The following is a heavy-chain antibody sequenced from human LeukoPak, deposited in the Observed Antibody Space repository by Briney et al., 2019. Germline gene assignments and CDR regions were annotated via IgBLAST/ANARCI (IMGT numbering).Heavy chain of an antibody. Sequence: GGSLRVSCAASGFTFSSYSMNWVRQAPGKGLEWISYISNTGSTMYYADSVKGRFTISRDNAKNTLYLQMNSLRAEDTAVYYCARDALGSYDYWGQGTLVTVSS. J-gene: IGHJ4*02. CDR3: ARDALGSYDY. CDR2: ISNTGSTM. V-gene: IGHV3-48*04. CDR1: GFTFSSYS. D-gene: IGHD1-26*01.